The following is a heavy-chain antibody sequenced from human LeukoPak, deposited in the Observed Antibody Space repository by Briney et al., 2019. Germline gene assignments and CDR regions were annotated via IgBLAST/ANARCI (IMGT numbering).Heavy chain of an antibody. Sequence: GGSLRLSCAASGFTFSSYAISWVRQAPGKGLERVSVISNSGGSTHYADSVKGRFTISRDNSKNTLYLQMNSLRAEDTAVYYCAKGHYDSSDYNYFTYWGQGTLVSVSS. J-gene: IGHJ4*02. V-gene: IGHV3-23*01. CDR3: AKGHYDSSDYNYFTY. D-gene: IGHD3-22*01. CDR1: GFTFSSYA. CDR2: ISNSGGST.